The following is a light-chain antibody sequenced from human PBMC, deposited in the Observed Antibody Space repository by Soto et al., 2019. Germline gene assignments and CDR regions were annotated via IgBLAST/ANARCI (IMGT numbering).Light chain of an antibody. J-gene: IGKJ1*01. CDR2: GVS. CDR3: QQYGSSPPT. CDR1: QSLSTNY. Sequence: EIVLTQSPGTLSLSPGERATLSCRASQSLSTNYLAWYQRKPGQAPRLLIYGVSSRATDIPRRFSGSGSGTDFTLTITRLEPEDCAVYYCQQYGSSPPTFGQGTKVEIK. V-gene: IGKV3-20*01.